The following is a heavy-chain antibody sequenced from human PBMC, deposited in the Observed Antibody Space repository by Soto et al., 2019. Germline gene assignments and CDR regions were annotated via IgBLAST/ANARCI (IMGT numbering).Heavy chain of an antibody. J-gene: IGHJ6*02. D-gene: IGHD3-10*02. CDR3: ARNMDYYYGRGSGNGHGV. Sequence: QVQLVQSGAEVKEPGDSVRVSCEASGYTFTAYYIHWVRQAPGQGLEWMGWINPKFGDTTYAQDFQGRCSMTRDMSISTVYMELSRLPSDDTAIYYCARNMDYYYGRGSGNGHGVWGQGTTVTVFS. V-gene: IGHV1-2*02. CDR2: INPKFGDT. CDR1: GYTFTAYY.